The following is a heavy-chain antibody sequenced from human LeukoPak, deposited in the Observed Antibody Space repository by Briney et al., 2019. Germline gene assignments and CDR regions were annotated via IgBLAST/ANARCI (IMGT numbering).Heavy chain of an antibody. J-gene: IGHJ4*02. D-gene: IGHD1-26*01. CDR1: GFTFSSYS. Sequence: SGGSLRLSCAASGFTFSSYSMNWVRQAPGKGLEWVSYISSSSSTIYHADSVKGRLTISRDDAKNTLDLQMNSLRDEDTAVYYCARGRRNRSGSYYFDYWGQGTLVTVSS. CDR3: ARGRRNRSGSYYFDY. CDR2: ISSSSSTI. V-gene: IGHV3-48*02.